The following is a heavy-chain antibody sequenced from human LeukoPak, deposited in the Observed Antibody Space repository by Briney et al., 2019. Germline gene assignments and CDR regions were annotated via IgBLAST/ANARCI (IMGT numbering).Heavy chain of an antibody. V-gene: IGHV3-74*01. D-gene: IGHD5-18*01. Sequence: GGSLRLSCAASGFTLSGYWMHWVRHPPGKGLEWASRINNDGSGTKYADSVKGRFTISRDNAKNTLYLQMNSLRADDTAVYYCARDGDTVLVPIDYWGQGTLVTVTS. CDR1: GFTLSGYW. CDR3: ARDGDTVLVPIDY. CDR2: INNDGSGT. J-gene: IGHJ4*02.